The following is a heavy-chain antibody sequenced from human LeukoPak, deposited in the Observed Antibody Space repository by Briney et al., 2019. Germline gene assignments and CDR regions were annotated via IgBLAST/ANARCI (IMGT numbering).Heavy chain of an antibody. Sequence: GGSLRLSCAASGFTFSNYWMHWVRQAPGKGLVWVSRINSDGINTSYADSVKGRFTISRDNAKNTLNLQMNSLRAEDTAVYYCARGGGSSGWYYWGQGTLVTVSS. CDR2: INSDGINT. CDR1: GFTFSNYW. CDR3: ARGGGSSGWYY. V-gene: IGHV3-74*01. D-gene: IGHD6-19*01. J-gene: IGHJ4*02.